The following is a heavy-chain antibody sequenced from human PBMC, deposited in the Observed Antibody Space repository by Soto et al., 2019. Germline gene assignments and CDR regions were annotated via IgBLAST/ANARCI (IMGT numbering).Heavy chain of an antibody. J-gene: IGHJ5*02. CDR2: INPHGGST. Sequence: ASVKVSCKAPRDTFTSYYSNRVRQAPGQGLEWMGVINPHGGSTAYAQKFKGRVTLTRETSASTVYMEVSSLTSEDTAMYYCARSSGGNFGIIIEGTNWFAPWGQGTLVTVSS. CDR1: RDTFTSYY. CDR3: ARSSGGNFGIIIEGTNWFAP. D-gene: IGHD1-26*01. V-gene: IGHV1-46*01.